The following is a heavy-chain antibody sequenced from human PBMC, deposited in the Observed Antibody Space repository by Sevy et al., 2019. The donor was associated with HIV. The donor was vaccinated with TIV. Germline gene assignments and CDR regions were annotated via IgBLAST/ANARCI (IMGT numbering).Heavy chain of an antibody. CDR1: GFSFGNSD. Sequence: GGSLRLSCAGAGFSFGNSDMNWVRQAPGKGLQWVSSITRESGNIYYADSVKGRFIISRDNAKNSVYLQMNSLRADDTAVYYCARDRVQPSHRYCDLWGRGTLVTVSS. D-gene: IGHD3-10*01. J-gene: IGHJ2*01. V-gene: IGHV3-21*04. CDR3: ARDRVQPSHRYCDL. CDR2: ITRESGNI.